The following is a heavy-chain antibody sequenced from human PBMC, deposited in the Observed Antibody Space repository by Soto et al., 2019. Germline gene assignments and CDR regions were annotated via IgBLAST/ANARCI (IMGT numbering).Heavy chain of an antibody. D-gene: IGHD2-15*01. CDR2: IVPILDIA. V-gene: IGHV1-69*02. CDR3: ASVGSCSVCRCYDETAGAFEF. Sequence: QVHLVQSGAEVKKPGSSVKVSCKASGGTFSSHTISWVRQAPGQGLEWMGRIVPILDIANYGQKFLGSVTTIADKSTNTAYMYLTSLRSEHPAVYYCASVGSCSVCRCYDETAGAFEFWGQGTMVTVSS. J-gene: IGHJ3*01. CDR1: GGTFSSHT.